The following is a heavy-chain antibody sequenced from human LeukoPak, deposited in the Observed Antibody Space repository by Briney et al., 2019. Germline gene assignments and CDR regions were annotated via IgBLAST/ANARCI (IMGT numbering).Heavy chain of an antibody. V-gene: IGHV3-73*01. CDR3: TRQERWLVHG. Sequence: GGSLRLSCAASGFTFSGSAMHWVRQASGKGLEWVGRIRSKANSYATAYAASVKGRFTISRDDSKNTAYLQMNSLKTEDTAVYYCTRQERWLVHGWGQGTLVTVSS. J-gene: IGHJ4*02. D-gene: IGHD6-19*01. CDR2: IRSKANSYAT. CDR1: GFTFSGSA.